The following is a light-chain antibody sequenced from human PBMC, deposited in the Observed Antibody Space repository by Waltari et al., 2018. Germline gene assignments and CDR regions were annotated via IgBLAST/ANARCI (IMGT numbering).Light chain of an antibody. CDR2: QDT. V-gene: IGLV3-1*01. CDR3: QAWDSITVV. CDR1: NLGDTY. Sequence: SSELTQPPSVSVSPGQTARITCYGVNLGDTYPCWYQQKPGQSPVRVITQDTKRPSGIPERFSGPNSGNTATLTIIGTQATDEADYYCQAWDSITVVFGGGTKLTVL. J-gene: IGLJ2*01.